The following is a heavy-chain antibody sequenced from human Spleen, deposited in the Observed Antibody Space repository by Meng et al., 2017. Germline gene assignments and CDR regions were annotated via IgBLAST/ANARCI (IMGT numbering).Heavy chain of an antibody. CDR3: ARTVAGHLLGNFDS. V-gene: IGHV3-21*01. CDR1: GFTFNLYS. Sequence: GESLKISCAASGFTFNLYSVNWVRQAPGKGLEWVSSITSSSANIYYADSAKGRFTISRDNAKNSLFLQMNSLTAEDTAVYYCARTVAGHLLGNFDSWGQGTLVTVSS. D-gene: IGHD6-19*01. CDR2: ITSSSANI. J-gene: IGHJ4*02.